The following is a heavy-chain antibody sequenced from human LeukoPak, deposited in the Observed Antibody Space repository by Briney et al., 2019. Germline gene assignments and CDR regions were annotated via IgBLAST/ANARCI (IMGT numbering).Heavy chain of an antibody. CDR2: INPNSGDT. Sequence: ASVKVSCKASGYTFTGYYMHWVRQAPGQGLERMGWINPNSGDTNYAQKLQGRVTMTTDTSMSTAYMELRSLRSDDTAVYYCAKEFRTYYDFWSGFYIFDYWGQGTLVTVSS. CDR3: AKEFRTYYDFWSGFYIFDY. CDR1: GYTFTGYY. D-gene: IGHD3-3*01. V-gene: IGHV1-2*02. J-gene: IGHJ4*02.